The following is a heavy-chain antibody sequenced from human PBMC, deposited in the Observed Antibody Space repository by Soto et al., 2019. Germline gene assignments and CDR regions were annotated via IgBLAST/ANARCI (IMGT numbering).Heavy chain of an antibody. J-gene: IGHJ4*02. V-gene: IGHV1-69*02. Sequence: QVQLVQSGAEVKKPGSSVKVSCKASGGTFSSYTISWVRQAPGQGLEWMGRIIPILGIANYAQKFQGRVTITADKSTGTAYMELSSLRSEDTAVYYCARRRDGYNGDDYWGQGTLVTVSS. D-gene: IGHD5-12*01. CDR2: IIPILGIA. CDR3: ARRRDGYNGDDY. CDR1: GGTFSSYT.